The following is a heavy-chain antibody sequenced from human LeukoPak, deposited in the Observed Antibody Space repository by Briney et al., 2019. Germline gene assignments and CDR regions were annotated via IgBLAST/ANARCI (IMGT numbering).Heavy chain of an antibody. CDR1: GFTFSSYW. CDR3: ARAPSVSVARIDP. D-gene: IGHD2-2*01. Sequence: GGSLRLSCAASGFTFSSYWMHWVRQAPGKGLVWVSRINSDGSSTSYADSVKGRFIISRDKAKNTLYLQMNSLRAEDTAVYYCARAPSVSVARIDPWGQGILVTVSS. CDR2: INSDGSST. J-gene: IGHJ5*02. V-gene: IGHV3-74*01.